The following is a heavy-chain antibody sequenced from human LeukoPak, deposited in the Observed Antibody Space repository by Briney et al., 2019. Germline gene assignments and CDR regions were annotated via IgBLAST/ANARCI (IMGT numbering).Heavy chain of an antibody. CDR3: ARVGPLKLVRYRYFDL. J-gene: IGHJ2*01. Sequence: SETLSLTCAVYGGSFSGYYWSWIRQPPGKGLEWIGEINHSGSTNYNPSLKSRVTISVDMSKNQFSLKLSSVTAADTAVYYCARVGPLKLVRYRYFDLWGRGTLVTVSS. CDR2: INHSGST. D-gene: IGHD6-13*01. CDR1: GGSFSGYY. V-gene: IGHV4-34*01.